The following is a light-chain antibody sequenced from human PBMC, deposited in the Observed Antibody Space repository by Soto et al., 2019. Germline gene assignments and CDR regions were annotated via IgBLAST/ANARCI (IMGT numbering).Light chain of an antibody. Sequence: QSVLTQPASMSGSPGQSITISCSGTSGDVGAYDFVSWYQQHPGKVPRLLIYDVTKRPSGVSHRFSGSKSGDTASLTISGLQIDDEAAYYCASYTGDSTDLFGGGTKLTVL. CDR1: SGDVGAYDF. CDR2: DVT. V-gene: IGLV2-14*03. J-gene: IGLJ2*01. CDR3: ASYTGDSTDL.